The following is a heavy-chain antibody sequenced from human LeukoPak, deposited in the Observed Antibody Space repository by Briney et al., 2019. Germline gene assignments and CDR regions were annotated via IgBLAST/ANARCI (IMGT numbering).Heavy chain of an antibody. CDR2: IYYSGST. J-gene: IGHJ4*02. Sequence: PSETLSLTCTVSGGSISSGGYYWSWIRQHPGKGLEWIGYIYYSGSTYYTPSLKSRATISVDTSKNQFSLKLSSVTAADTAVYYCARLAAFMTTVTNDYWGQGTLVTVSS. CDR3: ARLAAFMTTVTNDY. D-gene: IGHD4-17*01. V-gene: IGHV4-31*03. CDR1: GGSISSGGYY.